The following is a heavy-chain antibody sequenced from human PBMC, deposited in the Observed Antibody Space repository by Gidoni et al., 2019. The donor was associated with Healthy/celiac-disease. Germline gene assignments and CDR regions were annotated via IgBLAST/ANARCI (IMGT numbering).Heavy chain of an antibody. V-gene: IGHV4-59*01. CDR1: GGSISSYY. D-gene: IGHD2-21*02. J-gene: IGHJ5*02. CDR2: IYYSGST. Sequence: QVQLQESGPGLVKPSETLSLTCTVSGGSISSYYWSWIRQPPGKGLEWIGYIYYSGSTNYNPSLKSRVTISVDTSKNQFSLKLSSVTAADTAVYYCARAGPAYCGGDCSSWFDPWGQGTLVTVSS. CDR3: ARAGPAYCGGDCSSWFDP.